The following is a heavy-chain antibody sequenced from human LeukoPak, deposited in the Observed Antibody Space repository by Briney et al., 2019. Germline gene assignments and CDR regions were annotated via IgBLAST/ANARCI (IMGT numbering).Heavy chain of an antibody. CDR2: MVVGSGNT. Sequence: SVKVSCKASRFTFTSSAAQWVRQARGQRLEWIGWMVVGSGNTNYAQKFQERVTITRDMSTSTAYMELSSLRSEDTAVYYCAANLHYYDSSGYYPEFDYWGQGTLVTVSS. CDR1: RFTFTSSA. J-gene: IGHJ4*02. V-gene: IGHV1-58*01. D-gene: IGHD3-22*01. CDR3: AANLHYYDSSGYYPEFDY.